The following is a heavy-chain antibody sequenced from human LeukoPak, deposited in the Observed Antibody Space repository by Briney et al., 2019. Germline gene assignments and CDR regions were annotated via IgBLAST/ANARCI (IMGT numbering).Heavy chain of an antibody. Sequence: PSETLSLTCTVSGGSISSYYWSWIRQPPGKELEYIGYIYYSGSTNYNPSLKSRVTISVDTSKNQFSLKLSSVTAADTDMYDCARMAPYGDYLHDYWGQGTLITVSS. V-gene: IGHV4-59*01. CDR2: IYYSGST. D-gene: IGHD4-17*01. CDR3: ARMAPYGDYLHDY. CDR1: GGSISSYY. J-gene: IGHJ4*02.